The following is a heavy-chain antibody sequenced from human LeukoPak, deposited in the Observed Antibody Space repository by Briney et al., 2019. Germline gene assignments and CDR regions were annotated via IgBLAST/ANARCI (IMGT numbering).Heavy chain of an antibody. CDR1: GFTFSSYG. D-gene: IGHD6-13*01. Sequence: GGSLRLSCAAPGFTFSSYGIHWVRQAPGKGLEWVAVISNDGSNKYYADSVKGRFTISRDNSKNTVYLQMNSLRGEDTAVCYCAKSGIAAAGQRGYFDYWGQGTLVTVSS. CDR2: ISNDGSNK. V-gene: IGHV3-30*18. J-gene: IGHJ4*02. CDR3: AKSGIAAAGQRGYFDY.